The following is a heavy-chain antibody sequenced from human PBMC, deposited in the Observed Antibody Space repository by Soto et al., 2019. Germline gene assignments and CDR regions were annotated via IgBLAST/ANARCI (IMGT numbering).Heavy chain of an antibody. V-gene: IGHV4-34*01. CDR3: ARGRKGYSGSWYVD. J-gene: IGHJ4*02. CDR2: INHSGST. Sequence: QVQLQQWGAGLLKPSETLSLTCAVYGGSFSGYCWSWIRQPPGKGLEWIGEINHSGSTNYNPSLKSLVTISVDTSKNHFSLKLSSVTAADTAVYYCARGRKGYSGSWYVDWGQGTLVTVSS. D-gene: IGHD6-13*01. CDR1: GGSFSGYC.